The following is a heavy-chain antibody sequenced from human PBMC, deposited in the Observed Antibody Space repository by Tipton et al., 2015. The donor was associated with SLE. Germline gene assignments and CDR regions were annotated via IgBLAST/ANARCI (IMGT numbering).Heavy chain of an antibody. J-gene: IGHJ6*02. CDR1: GFPFTNVW. Sequence: SLRLSCAASGFPFTNVWMHWVRQAPGKGLVWVSEISAQGSSTTYADSVEGRFSIYRDNAKNSLYLQMNSLRVEDTAVYFCARDSLNRLAFNSFYGMDVWGQGTTVTVSS. D-gene: IGHD3-3*02. CDR3: ARDSLNRLAFNSFYGMDV. CDR2: ISAQGSST. V-gene: IGHV3-74*03.